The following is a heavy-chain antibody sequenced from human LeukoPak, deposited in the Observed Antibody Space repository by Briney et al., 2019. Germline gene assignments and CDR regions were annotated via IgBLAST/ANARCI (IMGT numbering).Heavy chain of an antibody. CDR3: ARRLLGYCSGGSCEYYFDY. Sequence: GESLKISCKGSGYRFTSYWIGWVRQMPGKGLEWMGIIYPGDSDTRYSPSFQGQVTNSADKSISTAYLQWSSLKASDTAMYYCARRLLGYCSGGSCEYYFDYWGQGTLVTVSS. J-gene: IGHJ4*02. D-gene: IGHD2-15*01. CDR2: IYPGDSDT. V-gene: IGHV5-51*01. CDR1: GYRFTSYW.